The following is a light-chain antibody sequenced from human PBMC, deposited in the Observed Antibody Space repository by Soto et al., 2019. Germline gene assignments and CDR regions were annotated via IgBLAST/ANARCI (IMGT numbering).Light chain of an antibody. CDR1: QPISNY. V-gene: IGKV1-39*01. J-gene: IGKJ5*01. CDR3: QQTHAVPLT. CDR2: GAS. Sequence: DVQMTQSPSSLSASVGDRVTITCRASQPISNYLNWYQQKAGEAPKVLTFGASSLQTGVPSKFSGSGYGTDFTLIINNLHPDDFATYYCQQTHAVPLTVGQGTRLEIK.